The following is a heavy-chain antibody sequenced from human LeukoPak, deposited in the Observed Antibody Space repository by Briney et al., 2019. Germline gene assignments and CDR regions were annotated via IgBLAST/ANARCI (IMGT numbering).Heavy chain of an antibody. CDR2: MNPNSGNT. V-gene: IGHV1-8*03. CDR1: GYTFTSYD. Sequence: ASVKVSCKASGYTFTSYDINWVRQATGQGLEWMGWMNPNSGNTGYAQKFQGRVTITRNTSISTAYMELSSLGSEDTAVYYCARVGYGNDHYYYYYYMDVWGKGTTVTVSS. CDR3: ARVGYGNDHYYYYYYMDV. J-gene: IGHJ6*03. D-gene: IGHD1-1*01.